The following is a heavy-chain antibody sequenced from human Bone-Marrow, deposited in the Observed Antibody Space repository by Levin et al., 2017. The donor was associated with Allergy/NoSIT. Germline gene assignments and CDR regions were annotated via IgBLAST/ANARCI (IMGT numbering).Heavy chain of an antibody. CDR1: GLSFGDYA. V-gene: IGHV3-49*04. CDR3: TTMTRVVTPHLDY. D-gene: IGHD4-23*01. J-gene: IGHJ4*02. CDR2: IRSKAYGGTA. Sequence: GGSLRLSCTTSGLSFGDYAISWVRQAPGKGLEWVGLIRSKAYGGTAEYAASVTGRFTISREDSKTIAYLQMNSLKIEDTGVYYCTTMTRVVTPHLDYWGQGTLVTVSS.